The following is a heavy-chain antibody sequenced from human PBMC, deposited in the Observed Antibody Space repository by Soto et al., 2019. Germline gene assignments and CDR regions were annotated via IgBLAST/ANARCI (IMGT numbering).Heavy chain of an antibody. V-gene: IGHV4-59*01. J-gene: IGHJ4*02. CDR1: DGYIRSYD. Sequence: TSETKSVTSTVADGYIRSYDWSWIRQPPGKGLEWIGYIYYSGSTNYNPSLKSRVTISVDTSKNQFSLKLSSVTAADTAVYYRARLGWLSFDYWGQGTLVTVSS. D-gene: IGHD5-12*01. CDR2: IYYSGST. CDR3: ARLGWLSFDY.